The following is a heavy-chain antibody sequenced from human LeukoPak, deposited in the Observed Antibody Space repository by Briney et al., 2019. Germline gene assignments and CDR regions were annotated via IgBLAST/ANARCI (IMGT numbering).Heavy chain of an antibody. J-gene: IGHJ5*02. D-gene: IGHD3-22*01. Sequence: GGSLRLSCAASGFIFSDYYISWIRQTPGKGLEWVSYISNSGTIIYYADSVKGRFTVSRDNAKNSLSLQMSSLRAEDTAVYYCARGRDYDGSGSWGQGTLVTVSS. CDR1: GFIFSDYY. CDR3: ARGRDYDGSGS. CDR2: ISNSGTII. V-gene: IGHV3-11*01.